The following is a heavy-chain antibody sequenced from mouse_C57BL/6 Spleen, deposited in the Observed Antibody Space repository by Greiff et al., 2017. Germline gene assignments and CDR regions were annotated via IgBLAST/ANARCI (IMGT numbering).Heavy chain of an antibody. CDR3: ARPGGELGPFDY. J-gene: IGHJ2*01. D-gene: IGHD4-1*01. CDR1: GFTFSDYG. V-gene: IGHV5-17*01. Sequence: EVQVVESGGGLVKPGGSLKLSCAASGFTFSDYGMHWVRQAPEKGLEWVAYISSGSSTIYYADTVKGRFTISIDNAKNTLFLQLTSLRSEDTAMDYWARPGGELGPFDYWGQGTTLTVSS. CDR2: ISSGSSTI.